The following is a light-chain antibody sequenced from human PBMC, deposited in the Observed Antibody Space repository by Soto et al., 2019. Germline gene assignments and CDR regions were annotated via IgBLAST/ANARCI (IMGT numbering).Light chain of an antibody. CDR2: DAS. V-gene: IGKV3-15*01. Sequence: EIVMTQSPAALSVSRGEGATLSCRASQGIGSTLAWYQQKPGQTPRLLIYDASTRAAGVPARFSGSGSGTDFTLTINSLQSEDFAIYYCQHYANWPLTFGGGTKV. J-gene: IGKJ4*01. CDR1: QGIGST. CDR3: QHYANWPLT.